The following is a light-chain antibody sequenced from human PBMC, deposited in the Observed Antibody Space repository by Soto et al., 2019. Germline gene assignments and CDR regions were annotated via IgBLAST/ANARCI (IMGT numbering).Light chain of an antibody. V-gene: IGKV3-20*01. CDR1: QSLSSNF. CDR2: GAS. Sequence: EIVLTQSPGILSLSPGEISSLSCGGSQSLSSNFLAWYQKKPGQAPRLLIYGASSRATGIPERLSGTGSETDFTITINRLENEDFEVYYCQQYENSTITFGQGTRLEIK. J-gene: IGKJ5*01. CDR3: QQYENSTIT.